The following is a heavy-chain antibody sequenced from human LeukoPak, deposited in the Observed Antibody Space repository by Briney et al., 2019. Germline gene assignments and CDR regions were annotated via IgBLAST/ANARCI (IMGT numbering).Heavy chain of an antibody. J-gene: IGHJ6*02. D-gene: IGHD6-19*01. CDR3: ARGGSGWFHYYYYYGMDV. CDR2: IGTAGDT. Sequence: GGSLRLSCAASGFTFSSYDMHWVRQATGKGLEWVSAIGTAGDTYYPGSVKGRFTISRENAKNSLYLQMNSLRAGDTAVYYCARGGSGWFHYYYYYGMDVWGQGTTVTVSS. CDR1: GFTFSSYD. V-gene: IGHV3-13*01.